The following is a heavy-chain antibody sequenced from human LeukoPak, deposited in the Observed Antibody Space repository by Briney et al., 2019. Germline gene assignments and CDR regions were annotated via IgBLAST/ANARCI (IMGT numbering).Heavy chain of an antibody. CDR3: ARVGLAMATYYFDY. V-gene: IGHV4-38-2*02. Sequence: PSETLSLTCTVSGGSISSYYWGWIRQPPGKGLEWIGSIYHSGSTYYNPSLKSRVTISVDTSKNQFSLKLSSVTAADTAVYYCARVGLAMATYYFDYWGQGTLVTVSS. D-gene: IGHD5-18*01. CDR2: IYHSGST. J-gene: IGHJ4*02. CDR1: GGSISSYY.